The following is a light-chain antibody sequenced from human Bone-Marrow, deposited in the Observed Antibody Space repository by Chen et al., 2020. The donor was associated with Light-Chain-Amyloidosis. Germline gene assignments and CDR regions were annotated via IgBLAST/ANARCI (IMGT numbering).Light chain of an antibody. CDR3: HSADSVVLYEVI. CDR1: DLPTKY. Sequence: SYELTQPPSVSVSPGQTARITCSGDDLPTKYAYWYQQKPGQAPVLVIHRDTERPSGISERFCGSSSGTTATLNIGGGQAEDVADYHCHSADSVVLYEVICGGGTKLTVL. V-gene: IGLV3-25*03. CDR2: RDT. J-gene: IGLJ2*01.